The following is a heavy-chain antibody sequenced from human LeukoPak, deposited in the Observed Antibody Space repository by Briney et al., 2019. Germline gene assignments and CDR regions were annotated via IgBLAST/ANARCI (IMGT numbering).Heavy chain of an antibody. J-gene: IGHJ4*02. V-gene: IGHV4-34*01. Sequence: SETLSLTCAVYGGSFSGYYWSWIRQPPGKGLEWIGEINHSGSTNYNPSLKSRVTISVDTSKNQFSLKLSSVTAADTAVYYCARRPIAAAGVLKPRHFDYWGQGTLVTVSS. CDR2: INHSGST. CDR1: GGSFSGYY. D-gene: IGHD6-13*01. CDR3: ARRPIAAAGVLKPRHFDY.